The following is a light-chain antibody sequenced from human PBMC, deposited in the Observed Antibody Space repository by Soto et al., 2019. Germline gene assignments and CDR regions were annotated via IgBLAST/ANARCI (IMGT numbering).Light chain of an antibody. CDR2: AAS. V-gene: IGKV3-15*01. Sequence: EVVMTQSPATLSVSPGERATLSCRASQNVSSNLAWFQQKPGQAPRLLIYAASTRATGLPARFSGSASGSDFTLTISSLQSEDSAIYYCQHYNNWPRTFGQGTKVEI. CDR3: QHYNNWPRT. CDR1: QNVSSN. J-gene: IGKJ1*01.